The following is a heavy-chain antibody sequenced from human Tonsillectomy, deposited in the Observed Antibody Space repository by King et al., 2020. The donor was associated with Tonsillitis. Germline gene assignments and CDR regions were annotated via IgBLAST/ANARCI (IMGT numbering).Heavy chain of an antibody. CDR2: IIPIFGTA. J-gene: IGHJ4*02. D-gene: IGHD6-6*01. V-gene: IGHV1-69*01. Sequence: LVQSGAEVKKPGSSVKVSCKASGDTFSTYAINWVRQAPGQGLEWMGGIIPIFGTAYYAQKFQGRVTITADESTSTVYMELSSLRFEDTAVYYCARAYSSSSSPFDYWGQGTLVTVSS. CDR1: GDTFSTYA. CDR3: ARAYSSSSSPFDY.